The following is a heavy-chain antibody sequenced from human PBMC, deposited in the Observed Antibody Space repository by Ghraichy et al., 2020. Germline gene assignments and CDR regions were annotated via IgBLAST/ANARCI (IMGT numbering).Heavy chain of an antibody. Sequence: GSLRLTCTVSGASVNTYYWSWIRQPPGKGLEWIGNAYYSGSTNYNPSLKSRVTISVDRSKNQFSLNLTSLTAADTAVYYCARAGYYGSGAYSIFGYWGQGTLVTVSS. CDR1: GASVNTYY. V-gene: IGHV4-59*02. D-gene: IGHD3-10*01. CDR3: ARAGYYGSGAYSIFGY. CDR2: AYYSGST. J-gene: IGHJ4*02.